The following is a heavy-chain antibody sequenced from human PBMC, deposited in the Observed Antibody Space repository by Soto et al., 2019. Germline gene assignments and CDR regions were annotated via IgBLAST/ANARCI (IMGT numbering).Heavy chain of an antibody. J-gene: IGHJ6*02. V-gene: IGHV3-23*01. CDR1: GFTFSSYA. D-gene: IGHD3-22*01. CDR2: ISGSGGST. CDR3: AKDRSRYYDSSGYPARYYGMDV. Sequence: GGSLRLSCAASGFTFSSYAMSWVRQAPGKGLEWVSAISGSGGSTYYADSVKGRFTISRDNSKNTLYLQMNSLRAEDTAVYYCAKDRSRYYDSSGYPARYYGMDVWGQGTTVTVSS.